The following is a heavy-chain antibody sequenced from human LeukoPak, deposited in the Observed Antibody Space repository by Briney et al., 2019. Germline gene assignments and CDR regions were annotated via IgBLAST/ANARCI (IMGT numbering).Heavy chain of an antibody. CDR2: IYPGDSDT. J-gene: IGHJ5*02. CDR1: GYSFTSYW. Sequence: GESLKISCKASGYSFTSYWNGWGRQMPGKGLEWGGIIYPGDSDTRYNPSFQGEITITANNTISTAYLQWSSLRASDTAMYYCARRGLNHDSANSFDPWGQGTLVTVSS. V-gene: IGHV5-51*01. D-gene: IGHD3-22*01. CDR3: ARRGLNHDSANSFDP.